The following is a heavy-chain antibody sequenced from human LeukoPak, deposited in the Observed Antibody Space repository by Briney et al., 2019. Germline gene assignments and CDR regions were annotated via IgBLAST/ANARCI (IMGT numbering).Heavy chain of an antibody. V-gene: IGHV4-4*08. CDR2: IYNSGST. D-gene: IGHD5-24*01. CDR1: GGSISSYF. CDR3: ARSENYIPEDCFDP. Sequence: PSETLSLTCTVSGGSISSYFWSWIRQPPGKGLEWIGYIYNSGSTNYNPSLKSRVTLSVDTSKNQFSLKLSSVTAADTAVYYCARSENYIPEDCFDPWGQGTLVTVSS. J-gene: IGHJ5*02.